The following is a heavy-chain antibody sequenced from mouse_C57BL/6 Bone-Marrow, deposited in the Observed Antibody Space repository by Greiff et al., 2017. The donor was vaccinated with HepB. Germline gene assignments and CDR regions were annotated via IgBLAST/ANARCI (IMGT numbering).Heavy chain of an antibody. CDR1: GFSLTSSG. CDR2: IWGVGST. D-gene: IGHD1-1*01. J-gene: IGHJ4*01. Sequence: QVQLKESGPGLVAPSQSLSIPCTVSGFSLTSSGVDWVRQSPGKGLEWLGVIWGVGSTNYNSALKSRLSISKDNSKSQVFLKMNSLQTDDTAMYYCASDYYGSSLYAMDYWGQGTSVTVSS. V-gene: IGHV2-6*01. CDR3: ASDYYGSSLYAMDY.